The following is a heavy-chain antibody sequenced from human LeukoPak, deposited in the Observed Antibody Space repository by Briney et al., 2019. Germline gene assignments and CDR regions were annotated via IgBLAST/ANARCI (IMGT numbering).Heavy chain of an antibody. Sequence: SETLSLTCTVSGGSISSSSYYWGWIRQPPGKGLEWIGSIYYSGTTYYNPSLKSRVTISVDTSENQFSLKLSSVTAADTAVYYCAREGGDSSGYYHDYWGQGTLVTVSS. CDR2: IYYSGTT. CDR3: AREGGDSSGYYHDY. D-gene: IGHD3-22*01. J-gene: IGHJ4*02. V-gene: IGHV4-39*07. CDR1: GGSISSSSYY.